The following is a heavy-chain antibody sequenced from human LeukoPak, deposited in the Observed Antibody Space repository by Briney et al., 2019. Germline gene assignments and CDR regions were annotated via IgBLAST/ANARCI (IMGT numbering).Heavy chain of an antibody. Sequence: WGSTPLSCAASGFTFSSYSMNWVRQAPGKGLEWVSSISSSSSYIYYADSVKGRFTISRDNAKNSLYLQMNSLRAEDTAVYYCARDKLYDSSGYYYGCDYWGQGTLITVSS. D-gene: IGHD3-22*01. CDR2: ISSSSSYI. CDR1: GFTFSSYS. CDR3: ARDKLYDSSGYYYGCDY. V-gene: IGHV3-21*01. J-gene: IGHJ4*02.